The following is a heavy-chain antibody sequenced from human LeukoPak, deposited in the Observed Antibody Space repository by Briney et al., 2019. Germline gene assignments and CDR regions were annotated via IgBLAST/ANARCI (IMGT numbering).Heavy chain of an antibody. CDR3: ATSSSWPHDYYGMDV. CDR2: ISSSGSTI. Sequence: LSLTCAVYGGSFSGYYWSWIRQAPGKGLEWVSYISSSGSTIYYADSVKGRFTISRDNAKNSLYLQMNSLRAEDTAVYYCATSSSWPHDYYGMDVWGQGTTVTVSS. V-gene: IGHV3-11*01. CDR1: GGSFSGYY. D-gene: IGHD6-13*01. J-gene: IGHJ6*02.